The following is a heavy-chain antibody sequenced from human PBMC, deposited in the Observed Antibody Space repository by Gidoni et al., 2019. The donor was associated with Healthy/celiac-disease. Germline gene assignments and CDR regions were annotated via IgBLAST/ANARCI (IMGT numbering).Heavy chain of an antibody. D-gene: IGHD2-2*02. CDR3: ARAPPRYCSSTSCYIEQRDYYYYYGMDV. CDR1: GGPFSSYA. J-gene: IGHJ6*02. Sequence: QVQLVQSGAAVKKPGSSVKVSCKASGGPFSSYAISWVRLAPGQGLEWMGGSVPLVGTANYAPKFQGRVTITADESTSTAYMELSSLRSEDTAVYYCARAPPRYCSSTSCYIEQRDYYYYYGMDVWGQGTTVTVSS. CDR2: SVPLVGTA. V-gene: IGHV1-69*01.